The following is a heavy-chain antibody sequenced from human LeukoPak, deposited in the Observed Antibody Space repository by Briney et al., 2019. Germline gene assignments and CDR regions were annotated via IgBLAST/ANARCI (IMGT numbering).Heavy chain of an antibody. V-gene: IGHV3-33*06. J-gene: IGHJ4*02. CDR1: GFTFSSYG. D-gene: IGHD4-11*01. Sequence: GRSLRLSCAASGFTFSSYGMHWVRQAPGKGLEWVAVIWYDGSNKYYADSVKGRFTISRDNSKNTLYLQMNSLRAEDTAVYYCAKTSDYSNFPDYWGQGTLVTVSS. CDR3: AKTSDYSNFPDY. CDR2: IWYDGSNK.